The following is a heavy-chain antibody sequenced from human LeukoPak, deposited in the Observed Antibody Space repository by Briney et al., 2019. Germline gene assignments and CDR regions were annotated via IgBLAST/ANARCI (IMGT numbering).Heavy chain of an antibody. CDR2: INHSGST. CDR1: GVSFSGYY. CDR3: AREDIAVAFD. V-gene: IGHV4-34*01. J-gene: IGHJ4*02. Sequence: PSETLSLTCAVYGVSFSGYYWSWIRQPPGKGLEWIGEINHSGSTNYNPSLKSRVTISVDTSKNQFSLKLSSVTAADTAVYYCAREDIAVAFDWGQGTLVTVSS. D-gene: IGHD6-19*01.